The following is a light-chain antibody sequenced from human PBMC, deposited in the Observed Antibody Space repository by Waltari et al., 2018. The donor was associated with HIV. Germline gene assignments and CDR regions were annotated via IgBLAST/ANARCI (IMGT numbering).Light chain of an antibody. CDR2: EVT. V-gene: IGLV2-14*01. Sequence: QAALTQPASVSGSPGQSITISCTGTSSDVGNYNYVCWYQQHPGKAPKLLIYEVTNRPSGVSVRFSGFKSGNTTSLTSSGLQAEDEADYYCRSFRSTATSVLFGGGTKLTVL. CDR3: RSFRSTATSVL. J-gene: IGLJ2*01. CDR1: SSDVGNYNY.